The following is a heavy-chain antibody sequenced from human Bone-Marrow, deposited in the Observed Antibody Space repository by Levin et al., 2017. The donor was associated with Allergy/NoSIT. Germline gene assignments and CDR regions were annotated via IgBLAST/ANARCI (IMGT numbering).Heavy chain of an antibody. CDR2: IYHDGNNK. CDR3: AREVLEWSSSKEKRGFFGY. D-gene: IGHD3-3*01. J-gene: IGHJ4*02. Sequence: PGESLKISCAASGFTFSSYGVHWVRQAPGKGLEWVAVIYHDGNNKYYADSVKGRFTISRDNFKNTLSLQMDSLRAEDTATYYCAREVLEWSSSKEKRGFFGYWGQGTLVAVSS. V-gene: IGHV3-33*01. CDR1: GFTFSSYG.